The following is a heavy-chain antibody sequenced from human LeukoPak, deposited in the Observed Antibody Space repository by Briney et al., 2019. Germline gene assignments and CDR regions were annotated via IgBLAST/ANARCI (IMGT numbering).Heavy chain of an antibody. Sequence: PGGYLRLFCAASGLTFSSYSMNWLRQAPEKGLEWVSYISCSSTYIYYADSLKSRFTISRDNAKNSLSLQMNSLRAEDTAVYYCARDTHCSSTSCYNAFDIWGQGTMVTVSS. CDR3: ARDTHCSSTSCYNAFDI. CDR2: ISCSSTYI. CDR1: GLTFSSYS. J-gene: IGHJ3*02. D-gene: IGHD2-2*02. V-gene: IGHV3-21*01.